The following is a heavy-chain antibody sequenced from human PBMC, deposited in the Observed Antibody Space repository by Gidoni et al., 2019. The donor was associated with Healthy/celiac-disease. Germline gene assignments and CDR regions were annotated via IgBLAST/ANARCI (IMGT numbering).Heavy chain of an antibody. Sequence: EVQLVESGGGLVQTGGSLRLSCAASGFTFRRYAMSWVRQAPGKGLEWVSAISGSGGSTYYADSVKGRFTISRDNSKNTLYLQMNSLRAEDTAVYYCAKDSSGYYSAYYYYGMDVWGQGTTVTVSS. J-gene: IGHJ6*02. CDR1: GFTFRRYA. V-gene: IGHV3-23*04. CDR2: ISGSGGST. D-gene: IGHD3-22*01. CDR3: AKDSSGYYSAYYYYGMDV.